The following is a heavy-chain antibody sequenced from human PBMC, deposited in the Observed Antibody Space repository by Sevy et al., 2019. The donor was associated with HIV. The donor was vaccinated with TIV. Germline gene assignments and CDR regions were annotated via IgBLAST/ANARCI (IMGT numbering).Heavy chain of an antibody. CDR3: AKSTAQTQFYYYYGMDV. CDR1: GFTFSRYG. J-gene: IGHJ6*02. D-gene: IGHD6-19*01. V-gene: IGHV3-30*02. Sequence: GGSLRLSCAASGFTFSRYGMHWVRQAPGKGLEWVAFIRYDGSNKYYADSVKGRFTISRDNSKNTLYLQMNSLRAEDTAVYYCAKSTAQTQFYYYYGMDVWGQGTTVTVSS. CDR2: IRYDGSNK.